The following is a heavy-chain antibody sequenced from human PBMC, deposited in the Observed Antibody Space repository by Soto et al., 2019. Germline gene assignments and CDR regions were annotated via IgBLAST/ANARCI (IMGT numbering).Heavy chain of an antibody. CDR3: ARDQDTYGQAVFAS. V-gene: IGHV3-74*01. Sequence: EVQLVESGGGLVQPGGSLRLSCAASGFTLSSRWMHWVRQAPGKGLVWVSRIKTDGTSTSYADSVKGRFTISRDNANNTLYLQMHSLRAEDTGMYYCARDQDTYGQAVFASWGQGTLVTVSS. J-gene: IGHJ4*02. D-gene: IGHD2-15*01. CDR2: IKTDGTST. CDR1: GFTLSSRW.